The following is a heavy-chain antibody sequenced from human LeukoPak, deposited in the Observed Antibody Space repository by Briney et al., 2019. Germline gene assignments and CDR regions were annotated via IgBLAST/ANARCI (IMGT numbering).Heavy chain of an antibody. V-gene: IGHV3-7*01. CDR3: AKVPHGDYIYYYGMDV. J-gene: IGHJ6*02. CDR2: IKQDGSQK. Sequence: GGSLRLSCAASGFTFSRYWMTWVRQAPGKGLEWVANIKQDGSQKYYVDSVKGRFTISRDNSKNTLYLQMNSLRAEDTAVYYCAKVPHGDYIYYYGMDVWGQGTTVTVS. D-gene: IGHD4-17*01. CDR1: GFTFSRYW.